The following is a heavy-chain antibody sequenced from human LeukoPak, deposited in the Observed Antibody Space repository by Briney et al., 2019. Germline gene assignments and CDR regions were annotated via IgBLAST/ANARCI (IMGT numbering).Heavy chain of an antibody. J-gene: IGHJ3*02. V-gene: IGHV4-61*02. CDR3: ARFSILTGPLDAFDI. CDR1: GGSISSGSYY. D-gene: IGHD3-9*01. CDR2: ISTSGST. Sequence: PSETLSLTCTVSGGSISSGSYYWSWIRQPAGKGLEWIGRISTSGSTNYNPSLESRVTISVDTSKNQFSLKLSSVTAADTAVYYCARFSILTGPLDAFDIWGQGTMVTVSS.